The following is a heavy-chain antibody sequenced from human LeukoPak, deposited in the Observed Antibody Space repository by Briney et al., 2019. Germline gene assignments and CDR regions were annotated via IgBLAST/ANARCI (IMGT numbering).Heavy chain of an antibody. CDR3: ARGREGSSWYLVYFDY. Sequence: GSSVKASCKASGGTFSSYAISWVRQAPGQGLEWMGGIIPIFGTANYAQKFQGRVTITADKSTTTAYMELSSLRSEDTAVYYCARGREGSSWYLVYFDYWGQGTLVTVSS. D-gene: IGHD6-13*01. J-gene: IGHJ4*02. CDR1: GGTFSSYA. CDR2: IIPIFGTA. V-gene: IGHV1-69*06.